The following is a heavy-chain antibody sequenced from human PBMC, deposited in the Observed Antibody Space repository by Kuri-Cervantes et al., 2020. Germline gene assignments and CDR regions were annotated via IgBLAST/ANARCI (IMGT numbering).Heavy chain of an antibody. CDR2: INPSGGST. J-gene: IGHJ6*02. CDR1: GYTFTGYY. CDR3: APGAYGSGSYHTHYYYGMDV. D-gene: IGHD3-10*01. Sequence: ASVKVSCKASGYTFTGYYMHWVRQAPGQGLEWMGIINPSGGSTSYAQKFQGRVTITADESTSTAYMELSSLRSEDTAVYYCAPGAYGSGSYHTHYYYGMDVWGQGTTVTVSS. V-gene: IGHV1-46*01.